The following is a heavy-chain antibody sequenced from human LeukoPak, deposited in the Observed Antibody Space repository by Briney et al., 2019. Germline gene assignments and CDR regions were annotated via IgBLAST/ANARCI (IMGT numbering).Heavy chain of an antibody. D-gene: IGHD3-10*01. CDR2: INPNSGGT. Sequence: ASVKVFCKASGYTFTGYYMHGVRQASGQGCEWVGWINPNSGGTNYAQKFQGRVTMTRDTSISTAYMELSRLRSDDTAVYYCARGNYGEVRGVINGDYYYYMGVWGKGTTVTVSS. CDR1: GYTFTGYY. CDR3: ARGNYGEVRGVINGDYYYYMGV. V-gene: IGHV1-2*02. J-gene: IGHJ6*03.